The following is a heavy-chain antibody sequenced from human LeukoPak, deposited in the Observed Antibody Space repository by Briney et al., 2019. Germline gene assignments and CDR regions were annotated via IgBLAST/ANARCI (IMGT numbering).Heavy chain of an antibody. Sequence: ASVKVSCKTSGYTFTVYSMSWGRQGPGQGLERMGWICGHNGDTDYEENLQGRVTITIDKSTRTAYMELRSLRSDDTAVYYCARDTRFGEEGQKNAFDIWGQGTMVTVSS. CDR1: GYTFTVYS. CDR3: ARDTRFGEEGQKNAFDI. V-gene: IGHV1-18*01. J-gene: IGHJ3*02. D-gene: IGHD3-10*01. CDR2: ICGHNGDT.